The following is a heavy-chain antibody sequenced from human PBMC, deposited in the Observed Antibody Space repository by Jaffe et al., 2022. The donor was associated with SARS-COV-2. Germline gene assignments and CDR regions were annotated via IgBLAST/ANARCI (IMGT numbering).Heavy chain of an antibody. D-gene: IGHD6-13*01. J-gene: IGHJ4*02. Sequence: QVQLQESGPGLVKPSETLSLTCTVSGGSVTSGRFYWNWIRQAPGKGLEWIGYIYYDGSTNYNPSLKSRVTISVDTPKNQFSLKLTSVTAADSAVYYCAREPDSSSWLDFDYWGQGTLVTVSS. CDR2: IYYDGST. CDR3: AREPDSSSWLDFDY. CDR1: GGSVTSGRFY. V-gene: IGHV4-61*01.